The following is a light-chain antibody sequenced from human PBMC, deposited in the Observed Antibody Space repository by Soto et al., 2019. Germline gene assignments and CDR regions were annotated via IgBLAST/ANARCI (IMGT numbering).Light chain of an antibody. V-gene: IGLV1-36*01. Sequence: QAVVTQSPSVSGAPRQSVNISCSGNNSNIGSNAVHWYQQLPGKAPKLLMYYNDMLPSGVPDRFSGSKSGTSASLAISGLQSEDEGDYYCATWDDRLTAWVFGGGTQLTVL. CDR3: ATWDDRLTAWV. CDR1: NSNIGSNA. CDR2: YND. J-gene: IGLJ3*02.